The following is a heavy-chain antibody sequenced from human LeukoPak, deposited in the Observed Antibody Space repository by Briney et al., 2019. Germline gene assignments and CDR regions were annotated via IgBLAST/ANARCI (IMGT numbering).Heavy chain of an antibody. CDR3: AREHCSSTSCYLYYYYYMDV. Sequence: SETLSLTCTVSGGSISSGGYYWSWIRQPPGKGLEWIGYIYHSGSTYYNPSLKSRVTISVDRSKNQFSLKLSSVTAADTAVYYCAREHCSSTSCYLYYYYYMDVWGKGTTVTVSS. V-gene: IGHV4-30-2*01. D-gene: IGHD2-2*01. J-gene: IGHJ6*03. CDR2: IYHSGST. CDR1: GGSISSGGYY.